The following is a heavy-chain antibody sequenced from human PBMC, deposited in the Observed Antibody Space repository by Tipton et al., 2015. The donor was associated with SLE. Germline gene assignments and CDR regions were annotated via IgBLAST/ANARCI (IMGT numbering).Heavy chain of an antibody. J-gene: IGHJ4*02. V-gene: IGHV3-30*02. D-gene: IGHD1-26*01. CDR2: IRYDGSNK. CDR3: AKELNLGMYSGSYYFDY. Sequence: GSLRLSCAASGFTFSSYAMHWVRQAPGKGLEWVAFIRYDGSNKYYADSVKGRFTISRDNSKNTLYLQMNSLRAEDTAVYYCAKELNLGMYSGSYYFDYWGQGTLVTVSP. CDR1: GFTFSSYA.